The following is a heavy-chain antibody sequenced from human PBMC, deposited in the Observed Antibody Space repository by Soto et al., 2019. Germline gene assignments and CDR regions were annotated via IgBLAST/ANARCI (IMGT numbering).Heavy chain of an antibody. CDR2: IPSSSSTI. J-gene: IGHJ4*02. CDR3: TREMGAPPARGFDS. D-gene: IGHD2-8*01. V-gene: IGHV3-48*01. CDR1: GFTFSYHN. Sequence: PGGSLRLSCAASGFTFSYHNMNWVRQAPGKGLEWISYIPSSSSTIYYADSVKGRFTISRDNAKSSLYLQMNSLRAEDTAVYYCTREMGAPPARGFDSWGQGALV.